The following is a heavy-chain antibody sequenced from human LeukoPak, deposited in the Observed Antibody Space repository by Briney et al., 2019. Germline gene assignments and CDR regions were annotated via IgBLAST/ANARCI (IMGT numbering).Heavy chain of an antibody. CDR2: IIPIFGTA. V-gene: IGHV1-69*05. D-gene: IGHD4-17*01. CDR1: GGTFSSYA. J-gene: IGHJ4*02. CDR3: ARDNPLLRDYEGIDY. Sequence: ASVKVSCKASGGTFSSYAISWVRQAPGQGLEWMGRIIPIFGTANYAQKFQGRVTITTDESTSTAYMELSSLRSEDTAVYYCARDNPLLRDYEGIDYWGQGTLVTVSS.